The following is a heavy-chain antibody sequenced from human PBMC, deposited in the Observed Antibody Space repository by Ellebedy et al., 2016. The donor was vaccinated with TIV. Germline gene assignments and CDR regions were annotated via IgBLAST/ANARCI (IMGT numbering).Heavy chain of an antibody. V-gene: IGHV4-39*01. CDR1: GGSISGNTYF. D-gene: IGHD1-14*01. CDR2: VNYGDNT. Sequence: SETLSLTCIVSGGSISGNTYFWGWIRQPPGKGLECVGTVNYGDNTYYNPSLKSRVTMSADTSKNEFSLKLSSLTAADTAVYYCAATYTWNHLDAFEIWGHGKVVTVSS. J-gene: IGHJ3*02. CDR3: AATYTWNHLDAFEI.